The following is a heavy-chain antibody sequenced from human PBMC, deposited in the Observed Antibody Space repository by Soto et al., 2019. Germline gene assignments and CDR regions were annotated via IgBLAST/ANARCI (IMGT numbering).Heavy chain of an antibody. CDR3: AKENLRWNRCFDY. J-gene: IGHJ4*02. D-gene: IGHD1-1*01. Sequence: GGSLRLSCAASGFTFSSYGMHWVRQAPGKGLEWVAVISYDGSNKYYADSVKGRFTISRDNSKNTLYLQMNSLRAEDTAVYYCAKENLRWNRCFDYWGQGTLVTVSS. CDR2: ISYDGSNK. CDR1: GFTFSSYG. V-gene: IGHV3-30*18.